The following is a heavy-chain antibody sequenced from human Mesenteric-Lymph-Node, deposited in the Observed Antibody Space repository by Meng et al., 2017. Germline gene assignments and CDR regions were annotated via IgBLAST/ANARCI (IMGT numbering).Heavy chain of an antibody. D-gene: IGHD6-19*01. J-gene: IGHJ4*02. Sequence: LRLSCTVSGGSISSGGYYWSWIRQHPGKGLEWIGYIYYSGSTYYNPSLKSRVTISVDTSKNQFSLKLSSVTAADTAVYYCARGLWLDKYYFDYWGQGTLVTVSS. CDR2: IYYSGST. CDR3: ARGLWLDKYYFDY. CDR1: GGSISSGGYY. V-gene: IGHV4-31*03.